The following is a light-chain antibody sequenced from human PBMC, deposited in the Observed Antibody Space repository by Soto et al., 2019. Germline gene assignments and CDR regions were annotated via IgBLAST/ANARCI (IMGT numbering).Light chain of an antibody. CDR3: CPFAGSFYV. CDR2: EAS. CDR1: SRDVDAYDF. V-gene: IGLV2-11*01. Sequence: QSALTQPRSVSGSPGQSVAISCTGTSRDVDAYDFVSWYQHHPGKAPKLIISEASKRPSGVSHRFSGSKSGNTASLTISGLQAEDEADYFCCPFAGSFYVFGTGTKVTVL. J-gene: IGLJ1*01.